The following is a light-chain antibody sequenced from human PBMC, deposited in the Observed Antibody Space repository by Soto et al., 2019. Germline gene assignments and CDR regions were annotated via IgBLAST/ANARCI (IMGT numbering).Light chain of an antibody. CDR1: SGDIGGYNF. V-gene: IGLV2-14*01. CDR2: EVS. J-gene: IGLJ3*02. Sequence: QSALTQPASVSGSPGQSITISCTGTSGDIGGYNFVSWYQQHPGKAPKVIIYEVSNRPSGVSNRVSGSKSGNTASLTISGLQAEDEADYYCNSYTSTSARVFGGGTKVTVL. CDR3: NSYTSTSARV.